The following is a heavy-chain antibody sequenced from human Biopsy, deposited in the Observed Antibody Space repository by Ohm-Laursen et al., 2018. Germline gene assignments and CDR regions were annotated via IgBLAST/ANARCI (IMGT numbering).Heavy chain of an antibody. Sequence: SLRLSCAASGITVNDHYMSWVRQAPGKGLEWVSSLHDRGVTYYADSVKGRFTISGDNSKNTLYLQMNGLRAEDTAVYYCATTRSFDNWGQGTLVTVSS. CDR1: GITVNDHY. CDR2: LHDRGVT. D-gene: IGHD5-24*01. V-gene: IGHV3-53*01. CDR3: ATTRSFDN. J-gene: IGHJ4*02.